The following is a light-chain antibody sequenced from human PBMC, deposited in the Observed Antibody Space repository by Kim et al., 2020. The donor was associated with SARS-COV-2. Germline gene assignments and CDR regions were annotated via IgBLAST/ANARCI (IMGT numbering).Light chain of an antibody. CDR1: QRIGIY. CDR3: LQSLKTPHT. Sequence: DIRMTQSPLSLSASVGDTVTLKCRASQRIGIYLSWYQQTPGKAPNLLIFGASNLQRGVPSRFSGSGSETDFTLTISNLQPEDFATYYCLQSLKTPHTFGQGTKLEIK. CDR2: GAS. V-gene: IGKV1-39*01. J-gene: IGKJ2*01.